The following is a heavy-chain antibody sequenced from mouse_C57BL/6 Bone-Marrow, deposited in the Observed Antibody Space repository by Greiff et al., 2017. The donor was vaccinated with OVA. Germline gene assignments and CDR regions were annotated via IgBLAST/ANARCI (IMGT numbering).Heavy chain of an antibody. Sequence: QVQLQQSGPELVKPGASVKISCKASGYAFSSSWMNWVKQRPGKGLEWIGRIYPGDGDTNYNGKFKGKATLTEDKSSSTAYMQLSSLTSEDSAVYFCARLRLDFDYWGQGTTLTVSS. J-gene: IGHJ2*01. CDR1: GYAFSSSW. D-gene: IGHD4-1*01. V-gene: IGHV1-82*01. CDR2: IYPGDGDT. CDR3: ARLRLDFDY.